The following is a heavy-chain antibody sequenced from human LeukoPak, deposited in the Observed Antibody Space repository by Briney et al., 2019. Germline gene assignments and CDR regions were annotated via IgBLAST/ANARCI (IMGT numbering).Heavy chain of an antibody. Sequence: GGSLRLSCAGSGFTFSVYSMTWVRQAPGKGLEWVSAISGSGASTYYADSVKGRFTISRDNSKNTLSLQMNSLRAEDTAVYHCAKDIYGGNSAGQFDYWGQGTLVTVSS. J-gene: IGHJ4*02. CDR3: AKDIYGGNSAGQFDY. D-gene: IGHD4-23*01. CDR2: ISGSGAST. CDR1: GFTFSVYS. V-gene: IGHV3-23*01.